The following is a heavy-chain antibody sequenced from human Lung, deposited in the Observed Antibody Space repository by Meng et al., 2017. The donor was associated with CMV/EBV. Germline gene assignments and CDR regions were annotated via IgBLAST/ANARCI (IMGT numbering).Heavy chain of an antibody. J-gene: IGHJ4*02. D-gene: IGHD4-23*01. CDR2: ISYDGSNK. Sequence: SLRLSCAASGFTFSNYAMHWVRQAPGKGLEWVAVISYDGSNKYFADSVKGRFTISRDNSKNTLYLQMNSLRAEDTAVYYCAWGVVTPGYWGQGTLVTVSS. V-gene: IGHV3-30*04. CDR1: GFTFSNYA. CDR3: AWGVVTPGY.